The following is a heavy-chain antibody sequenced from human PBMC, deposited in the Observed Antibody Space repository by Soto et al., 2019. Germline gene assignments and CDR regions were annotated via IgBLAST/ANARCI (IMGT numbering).Heavy chain of an antibody. D-gene: IGHD2-2*02. Sequence: SETLSLTCTVSGGSISSSSYYWGWIRQPPGKGLEWIGSIFYSGSTYYTPSLKSRVTISVDTSKNQFSLKLSSVTAADTAVYYCARDLGYQLLYSVFDYWGQGTLVTVSS. CDR2: IFYSGST. J-gene: IGHJ4*02. CDR1: GGSISSSSYY. V-gene: IGHV4-39*02. CDR3: ARDLGYQLLYSVFDY.